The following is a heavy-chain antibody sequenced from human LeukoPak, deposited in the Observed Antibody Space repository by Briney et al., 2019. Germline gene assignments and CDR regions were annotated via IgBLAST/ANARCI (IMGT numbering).Heavy chain of an antibody. CDR2: IPYDGANK. J-gene: IGHJ4*02. D-gene: IGHD3-22*01. CDR3: VIGCDSRGYFCYFDY. Sequence: GGSLRLSCTASGLTFINHGMHWVRQAPGKGLEWVAFIPYDGANKYYADSVKGRFTISRDTSKNMLSLQMSSLSAEDTALYYCVIGCDSRGYFCYFDYWGQGALVTVSS. V-gene: IGHV3-30*02. CDR1: GLTFINHG.